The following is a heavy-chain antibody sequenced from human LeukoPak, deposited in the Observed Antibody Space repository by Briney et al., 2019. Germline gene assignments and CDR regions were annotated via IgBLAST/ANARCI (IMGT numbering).Heavy chain of an antibody. CDR3: ARESWELPDY. J-gene: IGHJ4*02. Sequence: SETLSLTCTVSGGSISGFYWSWIRQPPGKGLEWIGYIYYSGSTNYNPSLKSRVTMSVDTSKNQFSLKLSSVTAADTAVYYCARESWELPDYWGQGTLVTVSS. CDR2: IYYSGST. CDR1: GGSISGFY. V-gene: IGHV4-59*12. D-gene: IGHD1-26*01.